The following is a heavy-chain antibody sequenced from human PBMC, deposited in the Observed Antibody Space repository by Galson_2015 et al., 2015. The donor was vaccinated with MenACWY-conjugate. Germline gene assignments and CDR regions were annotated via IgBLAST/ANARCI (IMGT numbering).Heavy chain of an antibody. CDR1: GYSFPRYW. V-gene: IGHV5-51*03. J-gene: IGHJ3*01. D-gene: IGHD3-22*01. CDR2: IYPGDSDT. CDR3: ARLPVGYYDSSGYLGMSGAFDF. Sequence: QSGAEVKKPGESLTISCTGSGYSFPRYWVGWGRQVPGKGLEWMGIIYPGDSDTRYSPSFKGQGTISADKSISTAYLTWRSLKAPDPAMYYGARLPVGYYDSSGYLGMSGAFDFWGQGTMVTVSS.